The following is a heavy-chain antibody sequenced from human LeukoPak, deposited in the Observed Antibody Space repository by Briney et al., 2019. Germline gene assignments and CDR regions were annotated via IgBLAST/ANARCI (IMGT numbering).Heavy chain of an antibody. CDR2: IYPGDSET. D-gene: IGHD3-9*01. CDR1: GYTFPDYW. Sequence: GESLKISCKGSGYTFPDYWIGWVRQMPGKGLEWMGIIYPGDSETRYSPSFQGQVTISVDKSISVVYLQWSSLKASDTAMYYCTLRYFDWFEDYWGQGTLVTVSS. J-gene: IGHJ4*01. V-gene: IGHV5-51*01. CDR3: TLRYFDWFEDY.